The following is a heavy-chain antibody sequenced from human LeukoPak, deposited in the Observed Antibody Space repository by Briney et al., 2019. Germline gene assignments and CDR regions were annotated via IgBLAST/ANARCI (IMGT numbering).Heavy chain of an antibody. V-gene: IGHV3-13*01. CDR1: GFTFNSYD. Sequence: GGSLRLSCAASGFTFNSYDMHWVRQATGKGLEWVSAIGITGDTYYPDSVKGRFTISRENAKNSLYLQMNSVGAGDTAVYYCAREGGGDHAFDIWGQGTMVTVSS. CDR3: AREGGGDHAFDI. D-gene: IGHD2-21*02. CDR2: IGITGDT. J-gene: IGHJ3*02.